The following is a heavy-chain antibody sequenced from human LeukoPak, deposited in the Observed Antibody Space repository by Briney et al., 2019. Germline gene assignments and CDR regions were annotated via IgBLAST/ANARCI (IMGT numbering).Heavy chain of an antibody. D-gene: IGHD6-13*01. V-gene: IGHV3-48*01. CDR1: GFTFSSYS. CDR3: AKDAAGPEY. J-gene: IGHJ4*02. Sequence: PGGSLRLSCAASGFTFSSYSMNWVRQAPGKGLEWVSYISGSSRTIHHADSVKGRFTISRDNARNSLYLQMNSLRAEDTAVYYCAKDAAGPEYWGQGTLVTVSS. CDR2: ISGSSRTI.